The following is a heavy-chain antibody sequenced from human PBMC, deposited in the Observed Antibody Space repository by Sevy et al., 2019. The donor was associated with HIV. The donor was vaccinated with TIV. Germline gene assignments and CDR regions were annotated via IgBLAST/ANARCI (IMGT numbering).Heavy chain of an antibody. Sequence: SETLSLTCTLSGASMSGYYWSWIRQPPGKGLEWIGYIYDTGDTNFNPSLKSRVTISQDPSKTQFSLSLSSVNTADTAVYYCARGRSNFRYWSQGTLVTVSS. D-gene: IGHD1-1*01. CDR1: GASMSGYY. V-gene: IGHV4-59*13. CDR3: ARGRSNFRY. CDR2: IYDTGDT. J-gene: IGHJ4*02.